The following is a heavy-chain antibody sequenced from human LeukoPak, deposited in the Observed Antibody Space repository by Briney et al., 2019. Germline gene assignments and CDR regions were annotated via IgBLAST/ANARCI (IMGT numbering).Heavy chain of an antibody. J-gene: IGHJ4*02. V-gene: IGHV3-30*18. Sequence: GGSLRLSCAASGFTFSSYSMNWVRQAPGKGLEWVAVISYDGSNKYYADSVKGRFTITRDNSKNTLYLQMNSLRAEDTAVYYCAKKGYWGQGTLVTVSS. CDR3: AKKGY. CDR1: GFTFSSYS. CDR2: ISYDGSNK.